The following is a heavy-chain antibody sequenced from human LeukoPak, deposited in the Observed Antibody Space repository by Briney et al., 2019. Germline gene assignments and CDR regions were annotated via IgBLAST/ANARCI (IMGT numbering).Heavy chain of an antibody. CDR2: IYYTGST. Sequence: SETLSLTCTVSGGSISNYYWTWIRQPPGEGLEWTGYIYYTGSTNYNPSLKSRVTISVDTSKDQFSLKLSSVTAADTALYYCATSGYPPVFDYWGQGILVTVSS. J-gene: IGHJ4*02. D-gene: IGHD3-22*01. V-gene: IGHV4-59*01. CDR3: ATSGYPPVFDY. CDR1: GGSISNYY.